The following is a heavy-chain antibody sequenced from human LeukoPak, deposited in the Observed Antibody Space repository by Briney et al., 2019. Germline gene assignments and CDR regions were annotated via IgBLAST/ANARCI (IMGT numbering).Heavy chain of an antibody. V-gene: IGHV3-30*18. J-gene: IGHJ5*02. CDR1: GFTFSSYG. CDR3: AKDAFDP. CDR2: ISYDGSNK. Sequence: HAGRSLRLSCAASGFTFSSYGMPWVRQAPGKGLEWVAVISYDGSNKYYADSVKGRFTISRDNSKNTLYLQMNSLRAEDTAVYYCAKDAFDPWGQGTLVTVSS.